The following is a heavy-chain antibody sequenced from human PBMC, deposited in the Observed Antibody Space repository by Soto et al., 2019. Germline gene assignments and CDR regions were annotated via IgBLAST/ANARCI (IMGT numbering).Heavy chain of an antibody. V-gene: IGHV3-48*01. D-gene: IGHD2-2*01. CDR2: ISSSSSTT. J-gene: IGHJ4*02. CDR1: GFTFSTYS. Sequence: GGSLRLSCAASGFTFSTYSMNWVRQAPGKGLEYVSYISSSSSTTFYADSVKGRFTISRGNAKNSLYLQMNSLRAEDTAVYYCVKPATQYQLLYYFDYWGQGTLVTVSS. CDR3: VKPATQYQLLYYFDY.